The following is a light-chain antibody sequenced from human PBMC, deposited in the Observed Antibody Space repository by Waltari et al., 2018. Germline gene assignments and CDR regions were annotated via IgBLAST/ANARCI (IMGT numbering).Light chain of an antibody. Sequence: DIVMTQSPDTLTVSLGARATITCKTSQSVLYTSNNKNYLGWYQQKPGQPPKLLIYWASTRDSGVPDRFIGSGSGTDFTLTINSLQAEDVAVYYCQQYFTSPSLTFGGGTKVEI. CDR1: QSVLYTSNNKNY. J-gene: IGKJ4*01. CDR2: WAS. CDR3: QQYFTSPSLT. V-gene: IGKV4-1*01.